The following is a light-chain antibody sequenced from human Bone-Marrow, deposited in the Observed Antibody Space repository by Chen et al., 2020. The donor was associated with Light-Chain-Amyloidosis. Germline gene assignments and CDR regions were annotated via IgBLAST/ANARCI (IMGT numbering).Light chain of an antibody. CDR1: SGSIATNY. V-gene: IGLV6-57*01. CDR2: EDD. Sequence: NFMLTQPHSVSESPGKTVIISCTRSSGSIATNYVQWYQQRPGSSPTTVIYEDDQRPSGVPDRFSGSSDSSSNSASLTISGLKNEDESDYYCQSYQGSSQVVFGGGTKLTVL. J-gene: IGLJ3*02. CDR3: QSYQGSSQVV.